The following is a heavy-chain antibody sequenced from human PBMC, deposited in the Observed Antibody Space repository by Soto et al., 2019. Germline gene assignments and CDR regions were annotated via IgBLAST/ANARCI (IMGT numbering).Heavy chain of an antibody. D-gene: IGHD2-15*01. J-gene: IGHJ5*02. CDR3: AREDGYCSGGNCYSGGWLEP. Sequence: ASVKVSCKASGYTFTSYGISWVRQAPGQGLEWMGWISAYNGNTNSAQMLQGRVTLTTDTSTSTAYMELRSLRSDDTAVYYCAREDGYCSGGNCYSGGWLEPWGQGTLVTVSS. CDR1: GYTFTSYG. CDR2: ISAYNGNT. V-gene: IGHV1-18*01.